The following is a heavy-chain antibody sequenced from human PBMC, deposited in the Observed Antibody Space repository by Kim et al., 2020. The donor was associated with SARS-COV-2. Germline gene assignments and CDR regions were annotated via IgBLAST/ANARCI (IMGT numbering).Heavy chain of an antibody. V-gene: IGHV7-4-1*01. CDR3: AVGIWARDMVRGVITWFDP. J-gene: IGHJ5*02. CDR2: INTNTGNP. CDR1: GYTFTNYA. D-gene: IGHD3-10*01. Sequence: ASVKVSCKASGYTFTNYAMNWVRQAPGQGLEWMGWINTNTGNPTYAQGFTGRFVFSLDTSVSTAYLQIGSLKAEDTAVYYCAVGIWARDMVRGVITWFDPWGQGTLVTVSS.